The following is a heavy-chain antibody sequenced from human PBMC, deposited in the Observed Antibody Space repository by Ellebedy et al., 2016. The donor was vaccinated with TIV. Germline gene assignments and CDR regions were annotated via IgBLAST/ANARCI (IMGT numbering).Heavy chain of an antibody. CDR1: AFTFNNDW. D-gene: IGHD4-17*01. V-gene: IGHV3-7*01. Sequence: GESLKISXLASAFTFNNDWMAWVRQAPGKGLEWVALINPDGSQREYVDSVKGRFTISRDNAQNSLYLQMNSLRAEDTALYYCARDPFNGALDYWGQGTLVTVSS. J-gene: IGHJ4*02. CDR2: INPDGSQR. CDR3: ARDPFNGALDY.